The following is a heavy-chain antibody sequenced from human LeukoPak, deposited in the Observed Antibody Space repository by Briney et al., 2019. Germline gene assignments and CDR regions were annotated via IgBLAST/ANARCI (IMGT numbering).Heavy chain of an antibody. CDR3: ARAENRYFDY. J-gene: IGHJ4*02. Sequence: GASVKVSCKASGYTFTSYAMHWVRQAPGQRLEWMGWINAGNGSTKYSQKFQGRVTITRDTSASTAYMELSSLRSEDTAVYYCARAENRYFDYWGQGTLVTVSS. CDR2: INAGNGST. D-gene: IGHD2/OR15-2a*01. V-gene: IGHV1-3*01. CDR1: GYTFTSYA.